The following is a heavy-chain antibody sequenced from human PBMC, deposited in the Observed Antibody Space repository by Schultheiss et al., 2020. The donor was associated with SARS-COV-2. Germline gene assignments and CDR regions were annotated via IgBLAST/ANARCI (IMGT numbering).Heavy chain of an antibody. CDR1: GGSISSYY. Sequence: SETLSLTCSVSGGSISSYYWSWIRQPPGKGLGWIGYVFYRGGTSYNPSLKSRVTISLDTSKNKFSLKLSSVTAADTAVYYCARDFMGIGYFDFWGQGTLVTVSS. CDR2: VFYRGGT. CDR3: ARDFMGIGYFDF. J-gene: IGHJ4*02. V-gene: IGHV4-59*01. D-gene: IGHD7-27*01.